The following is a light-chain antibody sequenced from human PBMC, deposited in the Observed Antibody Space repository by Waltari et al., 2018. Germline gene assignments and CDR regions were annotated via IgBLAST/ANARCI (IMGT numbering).Light chain of an antibody. Sequence: NFMLTQPHSVSESPWNTLLIPCTRSSGRIASNYLPWYQQRPARAPTTVIYEDNERPSGVPDRFSGSIDSSSNSASLTISGLKTEDEADYYCQSYDTSNHNVVFGGGTKLTVL. J-gene: IGLJ2*01. CDR1: SGRIASNY. V-gene: IGLV6-57*03. CDR3: QSYDTSNHNVV. CDR2: EDN.